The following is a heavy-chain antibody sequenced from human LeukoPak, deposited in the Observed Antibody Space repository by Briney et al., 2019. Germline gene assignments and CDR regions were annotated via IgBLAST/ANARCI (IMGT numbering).Heavy chain of an antibody. CDR3: ARRFAPSRNDAFDI. CDR1: GGPINSSSYY. D-gene: IGHD3-10*01. Sequence: SETLSLTCTVSGGPINSSSYYWGWIRQPPGKGLEWIGTIYYSGSTYYNPSLKSRVTISVDTSKNQFSLKLSSVTASDTAVYYCARRFAPSRNDAFDIWGQGTMVTVSS. V-gene: IGHV4-39*01. J-gene: IGHJ3*02. CDR2: IYYSGST.